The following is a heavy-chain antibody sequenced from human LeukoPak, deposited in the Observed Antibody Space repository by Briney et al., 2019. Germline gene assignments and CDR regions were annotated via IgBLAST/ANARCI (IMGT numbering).Heavy chain of an antibody. V-gene: IGHV1-69*13. CDR1: GGTFSSYV. D-gene: IGHD2-2*01. Sequence: SVKVSCKASGGTFSSYVISWVRQAPGQGLEWMGGIIPIFGTANYARKFQGRVTITADESTSTAYMELSSLRSEDTAVYYCARALLRYCSSTSCYWFDPWGQGTLVTVSS. CDR2: IIPIFGTA. CDR3: ARALLRYCSSTSCYWFDP. J-gene: IGHJ5*02.